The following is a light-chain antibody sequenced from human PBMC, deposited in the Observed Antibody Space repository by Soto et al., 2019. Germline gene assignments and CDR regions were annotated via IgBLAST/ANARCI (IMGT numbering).Light chain of an antibody. CDR1: QSVSSNF. J-gene: IGKJ1*01. CDR3: QQYGSSPRT. CDR2: GAS. Sequence: EIVLTQSPGTLSLSLGERATLSCRASQSVSSNFLAWYQQKPGQAPRLLIYGASSRATGIPDRFSGSGTGTDFPLTISSLGPEDFAVYYCQQYGSSPRTFGQGTKVEIK. V-gene: IGKV3-20*01.